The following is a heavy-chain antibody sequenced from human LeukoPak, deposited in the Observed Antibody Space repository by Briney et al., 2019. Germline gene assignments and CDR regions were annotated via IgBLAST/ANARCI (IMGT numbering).Heavy chain of an antibody. V-gene: IGHV3-30*19. CDR1: GFNFNSYG. CDR2: ISYDGSNK. Sequence: GGSLRLSCAASGFNFNSYGMHWVRQAPGKGLEWVAVISYDGSNKYYADSVKGRFTISRDNSKNTLYLQMNSLRAEDTAVYYCARSGSGYSSSWYEYYFDYWGQGTLVTVSS. J-gene: IGHJ4*02. D-gene: IGHD6-13*01. CDR3: ARSGSGYSSSWYEYYFDY.